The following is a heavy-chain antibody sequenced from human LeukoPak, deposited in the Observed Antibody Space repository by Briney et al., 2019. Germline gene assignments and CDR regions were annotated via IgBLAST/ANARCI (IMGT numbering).Heavy chain of an antibody. J-gene: IGHJ4*02. CDR1: GFTVSGNY. Sequence: GGSLRLSCAASGFTVSGNYMSWVRQAPGKGLGRVSVIYSGRSTNYADTAKGRFTISRDNSKNALYLQVSSLRGEDTAVYYCAGGARRQQLFDYWGQGPLVPVSS. V-gene: IGHV3-66*01. CDR2: IYSGRST. CDR3: AGGARRQQLFDY. D-gene: IGHD6-13*01.